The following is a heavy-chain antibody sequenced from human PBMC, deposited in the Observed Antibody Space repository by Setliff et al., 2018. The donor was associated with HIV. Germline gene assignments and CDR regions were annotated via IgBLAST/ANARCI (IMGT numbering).Heavy chain of an antibody. CDR3: VRDGVGTTPFDY. D-gene: IGHD1-26*01. CDR2: INNHGSDI. CDR1: GFTFSNHW. J-gene: IGHJ4*02. V-gene: IGHV3-74*01. Sequence: PGGSLRLSCVGSGFTFSNHWMQWVRQAPGKGLVWVSRINNHGSDISYADSVKGRFTISRDNAKNTVYLQMNNLRDEDTAVYFCVRDGVGTTPFDYWGQGSLVTVSS.